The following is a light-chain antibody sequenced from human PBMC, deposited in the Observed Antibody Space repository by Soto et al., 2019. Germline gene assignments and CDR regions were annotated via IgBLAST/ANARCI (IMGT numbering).Light chain of an antibody. Sequence: EIVLTQSPGTLSLSPGERATLSCRASQSVTSGYLAWYQQKPGQAPRLLIYDASSRATGIPDRFSGSGSGTDFTLTISRLEPEDFAVYYCQQYGTSLRYTFGQGTKLEIK. CDR2: DAS. J-gene: IGKJ2*01. V-gene: IGKV3-20*01. CDR1: QSVTSGY. CDR3: QQYGTSLRYT.